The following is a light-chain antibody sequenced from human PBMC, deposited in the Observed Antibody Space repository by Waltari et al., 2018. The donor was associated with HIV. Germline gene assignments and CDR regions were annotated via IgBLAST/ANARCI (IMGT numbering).Light chain of an antibody. V-gene: IGLV2-14*03. CDR1: SGDVGGFDF. J-gene: IGLJ3*02. CDR3: ASYTHSSTLV. Sequence: QSALTQPASVSGSPGQSIIISCTGTSGDVGGFDFVSWYQQYPGTAPKVIISDVTKRPSCVSSRFSGSKSGNTASLTISGLQGEDEADYYCASYTHSSTLVFGGGTKLTVL. CDR2: DVT.